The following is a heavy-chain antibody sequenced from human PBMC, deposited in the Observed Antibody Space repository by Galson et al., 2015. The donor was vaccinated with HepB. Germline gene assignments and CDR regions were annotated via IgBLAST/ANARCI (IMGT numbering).Heavy chain of an antibody. CDR2: INTDGSST. CDR3: ARVSVTAAFDY. CDR1: GFTFSSYW. V-gene: IGHV3-74*01. J-gene: IGHJ4*02. D-gene: IGHD6-13*01. Sequence: SLRLSCAASGFTFSSYWMHWVRQAPGKGLEWVSRINTDGSSTNYADSVKGRFTISRDNAKNTLYLQMNSLRAEDTAVYYCARVSVTAAFDYWGQGTLVTVSS.